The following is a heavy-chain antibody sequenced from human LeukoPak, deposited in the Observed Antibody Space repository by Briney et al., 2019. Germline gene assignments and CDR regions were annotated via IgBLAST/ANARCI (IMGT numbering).Heavy chain of an antibody. V-gene: IGHV3-23*01. CDR3: AKDRIGGSRTLDY. CDR2: ISGSGGST. CDR1: GFTLSNYG. Sequence: PGGSLRLSCAVSGFTLSNYGMSWVRQAPGKGLEWVSAISGSGGSTYYADSVKGRFTISRDNSKNTLYLQMNSLRAEDTAVYYCAKDRIGGSRTLDYWGQGTLVTVSS. J-gene: IGHJ4*02. D-gene: IGHD1-26*01.